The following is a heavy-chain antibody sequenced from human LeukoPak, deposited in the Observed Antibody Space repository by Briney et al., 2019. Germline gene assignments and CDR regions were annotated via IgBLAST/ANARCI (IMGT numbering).Heavy chain of an antibody. D-gene: IGHD6-19*01. CDR2: INHSGST. CDR3: ALRSGWSRNRWFDP. Sequence: SETLSLTCTISGGSISDYHWSWIRQPPGKGLEWIGEINHSGSTNYNPSLKSRVTISVDTSKNQFSLKLSSVTAADTAVYYCALRSGWSRNRWFDPWGQGTLVTVSS. V-gene: IGHV4-34*01. J-gene: IGHJ5*02. CDR1: GGSISDYH.